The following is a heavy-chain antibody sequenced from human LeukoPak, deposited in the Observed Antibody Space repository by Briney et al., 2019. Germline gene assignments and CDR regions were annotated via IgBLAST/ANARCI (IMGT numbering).Heavy chain of an antibody. J-gene: IGHJ6*04. CDR3: AELGITMIGGV. CDR1: GFSFSAYS. V-gene: IGHV3-48*04. Sequence: GGSLRLSCAASGFSFSAYSMTWVRQAPGKGLEWVSYISSSGSTIYYADSVKGRFTISRDNAKNSLYLQMNSLRAEDTAVYYCAELGITMIGGVWGKGTTVTISS. CDR2: ISSSGSTI. D-gene: IGHD3-10*02.